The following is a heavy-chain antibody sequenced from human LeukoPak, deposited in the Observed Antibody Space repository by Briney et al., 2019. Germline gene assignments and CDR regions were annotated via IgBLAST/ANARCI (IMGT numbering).Heavy chain of an antibody. CDR3: AKELTFGGVIVYYFDY. V-gene: IGHV3-23*01. CDR1: GFTFSSYA. J-gene: IGHJ4*02. CDR2: ISGSGGST. Sequence: GGSLRLSCAASGFTFSSYAMNWVRQAPGKGLEWVSAISGSGGSTYYADSVKGRFTISRDNSKSTLYLQMNSLRAEDTAVYYCAKELTFGGVIVYYFDYWGQGTLVTVSS. D-gene: IGHD3-16*02.